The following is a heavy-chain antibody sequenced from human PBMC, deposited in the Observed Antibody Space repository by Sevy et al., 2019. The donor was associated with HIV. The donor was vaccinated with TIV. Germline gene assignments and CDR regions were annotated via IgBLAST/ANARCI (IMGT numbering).Heavy chain of an antibody. J-gene: IGHJ4*02. CDR3: AGENAWGRGYS. D-gene: IGHD1-26*01. CDR2: IYYNGHI. CDR1: GGSITSLY. Sequence: SETLCLTCTVSGGSITSLYWNWIRQPPGKGLGWIANIYYNGHINYNPSLKSRVTFSLDTSKNQFSLRLSSVTAADTAMYYCAGENAWGRGYSWGQGTLVTVSS. V-gene: IGHV4-59*08.